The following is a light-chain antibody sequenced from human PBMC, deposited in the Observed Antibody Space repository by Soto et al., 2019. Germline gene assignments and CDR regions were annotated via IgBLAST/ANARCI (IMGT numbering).Light chain of an antibody. CDR2: DAS. CDR1: QSVSNY. V-gene: IGKV1-39*01. J-gene: IGKJ5*01. Sequence: DIQMTQSPSSLSASVGDRVTITCRASQSVSNYLHWYQQKPGKAPNLLIYDASSLQSGVPSRFSGSGSGTDFTLTISCLQSEDFATYYCQQYYSYPITFGQGTRLEIK. CDR3: QQYYSYPIT.